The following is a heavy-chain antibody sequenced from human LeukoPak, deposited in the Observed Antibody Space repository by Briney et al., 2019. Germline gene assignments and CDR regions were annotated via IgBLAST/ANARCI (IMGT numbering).Heavy chain of an antibody. CDR2: IYYSGST. Sequence: SETLSLTCTVSGVSISSGDYYWSWLHQPPGKGLEWIGYIYYSGSTYYNPSLKSRVTISVDTSKNQFSLKLSSVTAADTAVYYCASNLRYCSSTSCLLYYYYMDVWGKGTTVTVSS. CDR3: ASNLRYCSSTSCLLYYYYMDV. D-gene: IGHD2-2*01. CDR1: GVSISSGDYY. J-gene: IGHJ6*03. V-gene: IGHV4-30-4*08.